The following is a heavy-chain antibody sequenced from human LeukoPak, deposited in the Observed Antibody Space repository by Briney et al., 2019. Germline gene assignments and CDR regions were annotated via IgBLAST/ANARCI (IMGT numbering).Heavy chain of an antibody. D-gene: IGHD4-17*01. CDR3: ARVYGDSNSPFY. V-gene: IGHV3-74*01. CDR2: INSDGSST. CDR1: GLTFSSYW. J-gene: IGHJ4*02. Sequence: PGGSLRLSCAASGLTFSSYWMHWVRQAPGKGLVWVSRINSDGSSTSYADSVKGRFTISRDNAKNTLYLQMNSLRVEDTAVYYCARVYGDSNSPFYWGQGTLVTVSS.